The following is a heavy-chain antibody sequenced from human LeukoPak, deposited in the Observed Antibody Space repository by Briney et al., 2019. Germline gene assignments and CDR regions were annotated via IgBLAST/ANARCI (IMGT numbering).Heavy chain of an antibody. CDR1: GFTFSSYE. D-gene: IGHD3-10*01. Sequence: PGGSLRLSCAASGFTFSSYEMNWVRQAPGKGLEWVSYISSSSSTIYYADSVKGRFTISRDNAKNSLYLQMNSLRAEDTAVYYCARDWGREFFDYWGQGTLVTVSS. CDR3: ARDWGREFFDY. J-gene: IGHJ4*02. CDR2: ISSSSSTI. V-gene: IGHV3-48*03.